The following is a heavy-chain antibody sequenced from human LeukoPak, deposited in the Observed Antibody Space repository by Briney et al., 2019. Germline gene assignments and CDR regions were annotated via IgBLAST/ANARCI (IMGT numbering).Heavy chain of an antibody. CDR2: IYPGDSDT. CDR1: GYSFTTYW. Sequence: PGESLKISCKGSGYSFTTYWIAWVRQMPGKGLEWMGIIYPGDSDTRYSPSFQGQVTISADKSIGTAYVQWSSLKASDTAMYYCARLASYDSSGYYFDYWGQGTLVTVSS. V-gene: IGHV5-51*01. J-gene: IGHJ4*02. D-gene: IGHD3-22*01. CDR3: ARLASYDSSGYYFDY.